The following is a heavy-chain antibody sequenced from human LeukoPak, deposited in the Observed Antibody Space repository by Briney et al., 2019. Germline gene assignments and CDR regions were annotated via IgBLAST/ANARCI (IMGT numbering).Heavy chain of an antibody. CDR2: IYYSGST. J-gene: IGHJ6*04. V-gene: IGHV4-31*03. CDR3: ARGGELLRPGNYYGMDV. CDR1: GGSISSGGYY. Sequence: SQTLSLTCTVSGGSISSGGYYWSWIRQHPGKGLEWIGYIYYSGSTYYNPSLKSRVTISVDTSKNLFSQKLSSVTAADTAVYYCARGGELLRPGNYYGMDVWGKGTTVTVSS. D-gene: IGHD1-7*01.